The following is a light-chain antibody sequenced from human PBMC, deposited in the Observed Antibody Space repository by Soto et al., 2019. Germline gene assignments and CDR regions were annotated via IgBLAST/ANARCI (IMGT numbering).Light chain of an antibody. Sequence: EIVLTQSPGTLSLSPGERATLSCRASQSVSSSYLAWYQQKPGQAPRLLIYDASSRATGIPDRFSGSGSGTDFTLTISRLEPQEFAVYYCQQYGSSPRTLGQGTKVEIK. V-gene: IGKV3-20*01. CDR1: QSVSSSY. CDR3: QQYGSSPRT. CDR2: DAS. J-gene: IGKJ1*01.